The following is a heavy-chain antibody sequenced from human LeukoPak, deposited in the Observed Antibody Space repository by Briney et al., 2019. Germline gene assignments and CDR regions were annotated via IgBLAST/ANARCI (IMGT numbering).Heavy chain of an antibody. D-gene: IGHD3-22*01. J-gene: IGHJ1*01. Sequence: GESLKISCKGSGYSFTSYWIGWVRQMPGKGLEWMGIIYPGDSDTRYSPSFQGQVTISADKSISAAYLQWSSLKASDTAMYYCARPPYDSSGLGYFQHWGQGTLVTVSS. V-gene: IGHV5-51*01. CDR3: ARPPYDSSGLGYFQH. CDR2: IYPGDSDT. CDR1: GYSFTSYW.